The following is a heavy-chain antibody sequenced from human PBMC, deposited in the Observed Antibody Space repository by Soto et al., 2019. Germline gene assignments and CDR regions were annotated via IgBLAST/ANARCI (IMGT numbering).Heavy chain of an antibody. CDR3: ARTSPVAGGFDY. CDR1: GGSVSSGSYY. D-gene: IGHD6-19*01. J-gene: IGHJ4*02. CDR2: IYYTT. Sequence: SETLSLTCTVSGGSVSSGSYYWSWIRQPPGKGLEWIGYIYYTTNYNPSLESRVTISADTSQNQISLKLTSVTAADTAIYYCARTSPVAGGFDYWGQGILVTVSS. V-gene: IGHV4-61*01.